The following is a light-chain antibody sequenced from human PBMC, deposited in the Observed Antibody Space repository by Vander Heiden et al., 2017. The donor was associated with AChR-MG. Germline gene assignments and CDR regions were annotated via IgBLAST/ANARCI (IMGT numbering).Light chain of an antibody. J-gene: IGKJ1*01. CDR3: QQDNNLGT. V-gene: IGKV1-5*01. CDR2: DAS. Sequence: DIQMTQSPSTLSASVGDRVTITCRASQSISSWLAWYQQKPGKAPKLLIYDASSLESGVPSRFSGSGSGTEFTLTISSLQPDDFATYYCQQDNNLGTFGQGTKVEIK. CDR1: QSISSW.